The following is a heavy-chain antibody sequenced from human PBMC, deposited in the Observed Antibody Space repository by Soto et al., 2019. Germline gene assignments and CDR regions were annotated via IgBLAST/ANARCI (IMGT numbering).Heavy chain of an antibody. J-gene: IGHJ3*02. Sequence: QVQLVQSGAEVKKPGASVKVSCKASGYTFTSYGISWVRQAPGQGLEWMGWISAYNGNTNYAQKLQGRVAMTTDTSTSTAYMELRSLRSDDTAVYYCARPGGDIVVPWDGAFDIWGQGTMVTVSS. CDR3: ARPGGDIVVPWDGAFDI. CDR1: GYTFTSYG. D-gene: IGHD2-2*01. CDR2: ISAYNGNT. V-gene: IGHV1-18*01.